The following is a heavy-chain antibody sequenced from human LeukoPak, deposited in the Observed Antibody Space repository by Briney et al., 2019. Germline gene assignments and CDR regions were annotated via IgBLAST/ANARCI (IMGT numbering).Heavy chain of an antibody. D-gene: IGHD2-15*01. Sequence: GGSLRLSCAASGFTFGSYAMYWVRQAPGKGLEWVSGIFGSGGSAHYAKGRFTISRDNSKNTVYLQMDSLRAEDTATYYCAKATTGYSSGRYPAWPIDYWGQGTLVTVSS. CDR1: GFTFGSYA. CDR3: AKATTGYSSGRYPAWPIDY. CDR2: IFGSGGSA. J-gene: IGHJ4*02. V-gene: IGHV3-23*01.